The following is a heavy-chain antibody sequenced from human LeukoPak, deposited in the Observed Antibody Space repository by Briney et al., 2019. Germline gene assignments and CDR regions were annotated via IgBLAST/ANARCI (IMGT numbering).Heavy chain of an antibody. J-gene: IGHJ4*02. CDR2: IIPIFGTA. CDR1: GGTFSSYA. CDR3: ARVTVTTTIEHY. V-gene: IGHV1-69*05. Sequence: ASVKVPCKASGGTFSSYAISWVRQAPGQGLEWMGGIIPIFGTANYAQKFQGRVTITTDDSTSTAYMELSSLRSEDTAVYYCARVTVTTTIEHYWGQGTLVTVSS. D-gene: IGHD4-17*01.